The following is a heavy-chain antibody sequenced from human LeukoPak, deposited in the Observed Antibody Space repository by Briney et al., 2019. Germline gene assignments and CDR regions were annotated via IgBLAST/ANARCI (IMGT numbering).Heavy chain of an antibody. V-gene: IGHV4-34*01. CDR2: INHSGST. J-gene: IGHJ1*01. Sequence: SEALSLTCAVYGGSFSGYYWSWIRQPPGKGLEWIGEINHSGSTNYNPSLKSRVTISVDTSKNQFSLKLSSVTAADTAVYYCARGRYCSSTSCANGRGGHFQHWGQGTLVTVSS. CDR3: ARGRYCSSTSCANGRGGHFQH. CDR1: GGSFSGYY. D-gene: IGHD2-2*01.